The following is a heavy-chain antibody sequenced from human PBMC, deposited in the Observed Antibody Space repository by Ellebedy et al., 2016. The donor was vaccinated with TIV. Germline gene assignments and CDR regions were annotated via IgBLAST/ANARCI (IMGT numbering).Heavy chain of an antibody. CDR3: ARGAPSNCAGDCYPYFFDY. D-gene: IGHD2-21*02. CDR1: GGPVSGGGYS. V-gene: IGHV4-34*01. Sequence: SETLSLTXTVSGGPVSGGGYSWTWIRQPPGKGLEWIGEIKHTGGTTYTPSLESRVTISVDTSKNQFSLTLTSMTAADTALYFCARGAPSNCAGDCYPYFFDYWGQGTLVTVSS. CDR2: IKHTGGT. J-gene: IGHJ4*02.